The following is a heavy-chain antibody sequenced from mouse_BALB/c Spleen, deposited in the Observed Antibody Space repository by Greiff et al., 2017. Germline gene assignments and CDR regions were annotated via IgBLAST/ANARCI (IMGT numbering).Heavy chain of an antibody. V-gene: IGHV5-6-5*01. CDR3: ARRDDYRYFDV. CDR1: GFTFSSYA. CDR2: ISSGDNT. D-gene: IGHD2-3*01. J-gene: IGHJ1*03. Sequence: EVQRVESGGDLMKPGGSLKLSCAASGFTFSSYAMSWVRQTPEKRLEWVASISSGDNTYYPDSVKGRFTISRDNARNILYLQMSSLRSEDTAMYYCARRDDYRYFDVWGTGTTVTVAS.